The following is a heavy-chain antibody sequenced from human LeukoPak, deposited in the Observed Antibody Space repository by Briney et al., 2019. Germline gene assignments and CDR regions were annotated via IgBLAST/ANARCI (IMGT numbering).Heavy chain of an antibody. Sequence: GGSLRLSCAASGFTFSRYAMHWVRQAPGKGLEWVAVTSPDGNEKYYADSVKGRFTISRDNSKNTVFLQMNSLSTEDTAVYSCSTGSAYYYDSWGQGTLVTVSS. CDR3: STGSAYYYDS. V-gene: IGHV3-30*01. J-gene: IGHJ5*01. CDR2: TSPDGNEK. CDR1: GFTFSRYA. D-gene: IGHD3-22*01.